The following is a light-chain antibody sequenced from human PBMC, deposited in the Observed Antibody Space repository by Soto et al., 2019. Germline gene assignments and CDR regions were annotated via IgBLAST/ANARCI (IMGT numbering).Light chain of an antibody. CDR2: GAS. Sequence: EIVLTQSPATLSLSPGERAALSCTASQSVHNFLAWYQQKPGQAPRLLIYGASTRVARIPARFSRSGSGTAYTLPVSSIEPEDLVVYYRRHRSTCPPITFGQGTRLEMK. J-gene: IGKJ5*01. CDR1: QSVHNF. CDR3: RHRSTCPPIT. V-gene: IGKV3-11*01.